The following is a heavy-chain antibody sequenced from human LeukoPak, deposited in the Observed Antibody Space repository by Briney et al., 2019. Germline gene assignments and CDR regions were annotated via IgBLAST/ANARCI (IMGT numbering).Heavy chain of an antibody. D-gene: IGHD4-17*01. CDR2: ISYDGSNK. J-gene: IGHJ4*02. Sequence: PGGSLRLSCAASGFTFSSYAMHWVRQAPGKGLEWVAVISYDGSNKYYADSVKGRFTISRDNSKNTLYLQMNSLRAEDTAVYYCARDHDYGELTDYWGQGTLVTVSS. CDR3: ARDHDYGELTDY. V-gene: IGHV3-30-3*01. CDR1: GFTFSSYA.